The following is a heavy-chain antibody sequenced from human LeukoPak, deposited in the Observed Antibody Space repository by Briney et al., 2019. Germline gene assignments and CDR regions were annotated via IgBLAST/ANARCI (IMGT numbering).Heavy chain of an antibody. J-gene: IGHJ4*02. CDR3: VRDIPYVGSFLYFDY. CDR2: INQAGGEK. Sequence: GGSLRLSCVGSGFIFGNYWISWVRQAPGKGLEWVAHINQAGGEKYYVDSGKGRFTTSRDNATSSLSLQMNGLRVEDTALYYCVRDIPYVGSFLYFDYWGQGALVTVSS. CDR1: GFIFGNYW. D-gene: IGHD1-26*01. V-gene: IGHV3-7*01.